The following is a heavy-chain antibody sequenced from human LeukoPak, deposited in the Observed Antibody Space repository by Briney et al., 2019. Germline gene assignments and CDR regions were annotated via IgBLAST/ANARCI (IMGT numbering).Heavy chain of an antibody. CDR1: GFTFSSYA. V-gene: IGHV3-30*04. Sequence: GGSLRLSCAASGFTFSSYAMHWVRQAPGKGLEWVAVISYDGSNKYYADSVKGRFTISRDNSKNTLYLQMNSLRAEDTAVYYCAKDQWEQWLVRIGDYWGQGTLVTVSS. CDR2: ISYDGSNK. CDR3: AKDQWEQWLVRIGDY. J-gene: IGHJ4*02. D-gene: IGHD6-19*01.